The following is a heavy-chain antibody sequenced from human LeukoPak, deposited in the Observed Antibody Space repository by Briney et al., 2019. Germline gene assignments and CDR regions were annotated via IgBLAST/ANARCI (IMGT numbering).Heavy chain of an antibody. J-gene: IGHJ5*02. V-gene: IGHV4-39*07. CDR3: ARDLGYGYNSVWFDP. CDR1: GGSISISSYY. CDR2: MYSSGST. Sequence: SETLSLTCTVSGGSISISSYYWGWIRQPPGKGLEWIGSMYSSGSTYYNPSLKSRVTISVDTSKNQFSLKLSSVTAADTAVYYCARDLGYGYNSVWFDPCGQGTLVTVSS. D-gene: IGHD5-24*01.